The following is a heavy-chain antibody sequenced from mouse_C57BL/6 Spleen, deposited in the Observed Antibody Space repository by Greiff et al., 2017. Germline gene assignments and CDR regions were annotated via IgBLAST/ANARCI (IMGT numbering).Heavy chain of an antibody. CDR1: GYTFTDYY. V-gene: IGHV1-26*01. Sequence: VQLQQSGPELVKPGASVKISCKASGYTFTDYYMNWVKQSHGKSLEWIGDINPNNGGTSYNQKFKGKATLTVDKSSSTAYMELRSLTSEDSAVYYCARGRAYYSNYWGQGTTLTVSS. CDR3: ARGRAYYSNY. D-gene: IGHD2-5*01. J-gene: IGHJ2*01. CDR2: INPNNGGT.